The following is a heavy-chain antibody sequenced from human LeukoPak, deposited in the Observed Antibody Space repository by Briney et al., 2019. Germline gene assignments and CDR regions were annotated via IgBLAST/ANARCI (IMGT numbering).Heavy chain of an antibody. Sequence: PGGSLRLSCTASGFTFGDYAMSWFRQAPGKGLEWVGFIRSKAYGGTTEYAASVKGRFTISRDDSKSIAYLQMNSLKTEDTAVYYCTRGSGWNYYYYHGMDVWGQGTTVTVSS. V-gene: IGHV3-49*03. J-gene: IGHJ6*02. D-gene: IGHD6-19*01. CDR3: TRGSGWNYYYYHGMDV. CDR1: GFTFGDYA. CDR2: IRSKAYGGTT.